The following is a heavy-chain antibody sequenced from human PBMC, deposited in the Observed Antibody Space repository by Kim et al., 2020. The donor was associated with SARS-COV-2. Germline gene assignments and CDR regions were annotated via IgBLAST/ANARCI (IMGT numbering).Heavy chain of an antibody. CDR2: IWYDGSNK. J-gene: IGHJ3*02. CDR3: ARETLYYGSGYDAFDI. V-gene: IGHV3-33*01. Sequence: GGSLRLSCAASGFTFSSYGMHWVRQAPGKGLEWVAVIWYDGSNKYYADSVKGRFTISRDNSKNTLYLQMNSLRAEDTAVYYCARETLYYGSGYDAFDIWGRGTIVTVSS. D-gene: IGHD3-10*01. CDR1: GFTFSSYG.